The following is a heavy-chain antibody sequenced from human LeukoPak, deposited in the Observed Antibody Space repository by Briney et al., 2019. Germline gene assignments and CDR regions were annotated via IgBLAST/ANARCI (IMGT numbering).Heavy chain of an antibody. J-gene: IGHJ4*02. Sequence: SETLSLTCTVSGGSISSGGYYWSWIRQHPGKGLEWIGYIYYSGSTYYNPSLKSRVTISVDTSKNQFSLKLSSVTAADTAVYYCARGRRDYYDSSGYCLDYWGQRTLVTVSS. CDR3: ARGRRDYYDSSGYCLDY. CDR1: GGSISSGGYY. CDR2: IYYSGST. V-gene: IGHV4-31*03. D-gene: IGHD3-22*01.